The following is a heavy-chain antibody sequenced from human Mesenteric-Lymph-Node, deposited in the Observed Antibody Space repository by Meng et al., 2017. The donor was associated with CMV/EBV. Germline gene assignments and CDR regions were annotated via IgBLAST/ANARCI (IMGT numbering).Heavy chain of an antibody. CDR2: ISGYNGHT. V-gene: IGHV1-18*04. D-gene: IGHD3/OR15-3a*01. J-gene: IGHJ4*02. CDR1: GYIFSNYG. CDR3: ARAQGWTADPDY. Sequence: SCKVSGYIFSNYGIAWVRQAPGQGLEWMGWISGYNGHTRYAQKLQGRVTMTTDTSTTTAYMELRSLKSDDTAVYYCARAQGWTADPDYWGQGTLVTVSS.